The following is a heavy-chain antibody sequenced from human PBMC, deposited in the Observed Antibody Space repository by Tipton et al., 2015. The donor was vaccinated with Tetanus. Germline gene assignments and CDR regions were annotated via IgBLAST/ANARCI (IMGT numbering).Heavy chain of an antibody. Sequence: SGFIFRSHGIPWVRQAPGTGLEWVAVSWYDGTDQYDADFVKSRFTIPRDNSKNTLYLQMNSLRAEDTALYYCAREADCSGGSCFSGDFDNWGQGTQVTVSS. CDR3: AREADCSGGSCFSGDFDN. V-gene: IGHV3-33*01. CDR2: SWYDGTDQ. CDR1: GFIFRSHG. J-gene: IGHJ4*02. D-gene: IGHD2-15*01.